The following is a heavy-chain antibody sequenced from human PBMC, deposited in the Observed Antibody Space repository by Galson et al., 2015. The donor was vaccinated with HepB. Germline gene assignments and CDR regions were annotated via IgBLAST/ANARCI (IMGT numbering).Heavy chain of an antibody. J-gene: IGHJ4*02. CDR1: GGTFSSYA. V-gene: IGHV1-69*04. CDR3: ARIRRSGSYYNVYPAVDY. D-gene: IGHD3-10*01. CDR2: IIPILGIA. Sequence: SVKVSCKASGGTFSSYAISWVRQAPGQGLEWMGRIIPILGIANYAQKFQGRVTITADKSTSTAYMELSSLRSEDTAVYYCARIRRSGSYYNVYPAVDYWGQGTLVTVSS.